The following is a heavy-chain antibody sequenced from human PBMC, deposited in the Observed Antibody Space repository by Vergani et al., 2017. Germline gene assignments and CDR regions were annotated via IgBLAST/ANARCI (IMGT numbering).Heavy chain of an antibody. Sequence: QVQLVQSGAEMKKPGASVNVSCKTSGYSFNSYGINWVRQAPGQGLEWLGWISGYDGKTKYVEKLQGRITVTIDTSTNSAYMELRGLRSDDTAVYYCARRGSIAATSYLHYIYMDVWGKGTSVTVSS. J-gene: IGHJ6*03. CDR2: ISGYDGKT. CDR1: GYSFNSYG. V-gene: IGHV1-18*01. CDR3: ARRGSIAATSYLHYIYMDV. D-gene: IGHD6-6*01.